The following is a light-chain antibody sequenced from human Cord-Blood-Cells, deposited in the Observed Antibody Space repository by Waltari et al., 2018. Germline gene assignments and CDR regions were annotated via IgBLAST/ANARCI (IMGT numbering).Light chain of an antibody. J-gene: IGLJ1*01. Sequence: QPALTQPASVSGSPGQSITISCTGTRSDVRSVILFSSYQQHPGKAPKLMIYEVSKRPSGVSNRFSGSKSGNTASLTISGLQAEDEADYYCCSYAGSSTNYVFGTGTKVTVL. V-gene: IGLV2-23*02. CDR3: CSYAGSSTNYV. CDR2: EVS. CDR1: RSDVRSVIL.